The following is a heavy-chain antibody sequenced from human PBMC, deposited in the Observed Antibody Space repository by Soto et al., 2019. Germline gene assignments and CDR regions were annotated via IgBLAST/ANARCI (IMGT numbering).Heavy chain of an antibody. D-gene: IGHD3-9*01. CDR1: GFTFSSYG. CDR2: IWYDGSNK. V-gene: IGHV3-33*06. Sequence: PGGSLRLSCAASGFTFSSYGMHWVRQAPGKGLEWVAVIWYDGSNKYYADSVKGRFTISRDNSKNTLFLQMNSLGADDTAVYYCAKDPILTTPPSFDPWGQGTLVTSPQ. J-gene: IGHJ5*02. CDR3: AKDPILTTPPSFDP.